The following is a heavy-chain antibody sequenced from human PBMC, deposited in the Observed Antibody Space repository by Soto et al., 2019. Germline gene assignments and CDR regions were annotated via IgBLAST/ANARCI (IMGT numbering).Heavy chain of an antibody. D-gene: IGHD4-4*01. CDR2: INSRSTYI. J-gene: IGHJ6*02. Sequence: PGGSLRLSCAASGFTFSTYGMNWVRQAPGKGLEWVSSINSRSTYIYYADAVKGRFTISRDNAKNSLYLQMNSLRAEDTAVYYCARVTDYSLYGMDVWGQGTTVTVSS. CDR1: GFTFSTYG. CDR3: ARVTDYSLYGMDV. V-gene: IGHV3-21*01.